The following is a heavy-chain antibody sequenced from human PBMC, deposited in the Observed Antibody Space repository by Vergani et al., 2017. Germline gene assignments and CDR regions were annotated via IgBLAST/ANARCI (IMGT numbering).Heavy chain of an antibody. CDR3: ARAYNRGLGHFDY. CDR2: IFPGDSDT. D-gene: IGHD3-10*01. Sequence: EVQLVQSGAEVKKSGESLKISCQGSPNSFFSHWVAWVRQTPGKGLEWIGIIFPGDSDTRSSPSFQGQVTMSAAKSIETVYLQWRSLKTSDTGTYFCARAYNRGLGHFDYWGQGTRVTVS. CDR1: PNSFFSHW. J-gene: IGHJ4*02. V-gene: IGHV5-51*03.